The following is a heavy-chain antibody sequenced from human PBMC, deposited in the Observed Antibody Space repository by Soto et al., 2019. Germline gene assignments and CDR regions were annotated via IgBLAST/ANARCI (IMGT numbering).Heavy chain of an antibody. CDR2: IYYSGST. CDR3: ARALGYSSSLNWFDP. J-gene: IGHJ5*02. CDR1: GGSVSSGSYY. Sequence: QVQLQESGPGLVKPSETLSLTCTVSGGSVSSGSYYWSWIRQPPGKGLEWIGYIYYSGSTNYNPSLKGRVTISVDTSKNQFSLKLSSVTAADTAVYYCARALGYSSSLNWFDPWGQGTLVTVSS. V-gene: IGHV4-61*01. D-gene: IGHD6-13*01.